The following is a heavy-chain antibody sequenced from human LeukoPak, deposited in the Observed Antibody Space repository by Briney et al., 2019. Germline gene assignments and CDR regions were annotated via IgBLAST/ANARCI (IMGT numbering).Heavy chain of an antibody. Sequence: SDTLSLTCTVSGDSISSSSYYWGWIRQPPGKGLEWIGTIYYYGSTYYNPSLKSRVTISVDTSKNQFSLKLSSVTAADTAVYYCARLLLDGSTFDYWGQGTLVTVSS. CDR3: ARLLLDGSTFDY. J-gene: IGHJ4*02. D-gene: IGHD6-13*01. CDR2: IYYYGST. V-gene: IGHV4-39*01. CDR1: GDSISSSSYY.